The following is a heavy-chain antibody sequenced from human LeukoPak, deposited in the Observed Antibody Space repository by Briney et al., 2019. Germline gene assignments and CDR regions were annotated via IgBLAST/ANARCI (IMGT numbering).Heavy chain of an antibody. Sequence: SETLSLPCTVSGDSISSSSYYWGWVRQAPGKGRAWIGSIYYSGCTYYNPSLKSRVTIYVDTAKNQFFLKLSSVTAADTAVYYCASSGSLTTADYWGQGTLVTVSS. CDR3: ASSGSLTTADY. CDR1: GDSISSSSYY. D-gene: IGHD4/OR15-4a*01. CDR2: IYYSGCT. J-gene: IGHJ4*02. V-gene: IGHV4-39*01.